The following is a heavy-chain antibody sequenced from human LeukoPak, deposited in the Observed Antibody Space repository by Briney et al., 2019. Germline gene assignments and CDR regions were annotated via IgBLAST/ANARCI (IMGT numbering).Heavy chain of an antibody. V-gene: IGHV3-23*01. Sequence: GGSLRLSCAASGFTFSSYAMSWVRQAPGKGLEWVSAISGSGGSTYYADSVKGRFTISRDNSKNTLYLQMNSLRAEDTAVYHCAKEEAYFYVHWYFDLWGRGTLVTVSS. CDR3: AKEEAYFYVHWYFDL. J-gene: IGHJ2*01. CDR1: GFTFSSYA. CDR2: ISGSGGST. D-gene: IGHD2/OR15-2a*01.